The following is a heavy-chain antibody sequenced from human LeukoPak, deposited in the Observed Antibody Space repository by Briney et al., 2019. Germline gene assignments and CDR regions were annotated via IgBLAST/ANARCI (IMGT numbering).Heavy chain of an antibody. V-gene: IGHV1-2*02. Sequence: GASVKISCKASGYTFIDYYMHWVRQAPGQGLEWMGWINPKTGGTEYTQKFQGRVTMARDTSINTAYMELSRLISDDTAMYYCARDGGIVGARGRVRNFDYWGQASLVTVSS. CDR1: GYTFIDYY. D-gene: IGHD1-26*01. CDR3: ARDGGIVGARGRVRNFDY. CDR2: INPKTGGT. J-gene: IGHJ4*02.